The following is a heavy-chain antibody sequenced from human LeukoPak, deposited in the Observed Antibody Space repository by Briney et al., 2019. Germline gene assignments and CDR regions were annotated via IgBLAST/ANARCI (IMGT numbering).Heavy chain of an antibody. Sequence: ASVKVSCKVSGYTLTELSMHWVRQAPGKGLEWMGGFDPEDGETIYAQKFQGRVTITADESTSTAYMELSSLRSGDTAVYYCALNSPGDYWGQGTLVTVSS. CDR2: FDPEDGET. V-gene: IGHV1-24*01. D-gene: IGHD1/OR15-1a*01. CDR3: ALNSPGDY. J-gene: IGHJ4*02. CDR1: GYTLTELS.